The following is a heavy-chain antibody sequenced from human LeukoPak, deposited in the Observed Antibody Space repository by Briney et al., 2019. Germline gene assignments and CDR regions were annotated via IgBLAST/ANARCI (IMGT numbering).Heavy chain of an antibody. CDR2: IYYSGST. J-gene: IGHJ5*02. V-gene: IGHV4-59*01. CDR1: GGSISSYY. D-gene: IGHD3-3*01. CDR3: ARLNYYEPPHNWFDP. Sequence: SETLSLTCTVSGGSISSYYWSWIRQPPGKGLEWIGYIYYSGSTNYNPSLKSRAPISVDTSKNQFSLKLSSVTAADTAVYYCARLNYYEPPHNWFDPWGQGTLVTVSS.